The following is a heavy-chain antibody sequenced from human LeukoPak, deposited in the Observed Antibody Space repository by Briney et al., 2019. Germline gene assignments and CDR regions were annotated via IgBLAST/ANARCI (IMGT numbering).Heavy chain of an antibody. J-gene: IGHJ3*02. CDR1: GGSLNDYH. CDR2: IYYSGST. D-gene: IGHD1-26*01. CDR3: ARLMSYYSAFDI. Sequence: KPSETLSLTCAVYGGSLNDYHWSWIRQTPGKGLEWIGYIYYSGSTNYNPSLKSRVTISVDTSKNQFSLKLSSVTAADTAVYYCARLMSYYSAFDIWGQGTMVTVSS. V-gene: IGHV4-59*01.